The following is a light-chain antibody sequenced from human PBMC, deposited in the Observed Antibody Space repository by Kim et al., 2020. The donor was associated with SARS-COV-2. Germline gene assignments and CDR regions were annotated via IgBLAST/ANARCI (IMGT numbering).Light chain of an antibody. V-gene: IGKV3-20*01. CDR2: QAS. CDR1: QPIRKDV. Sequence: SPGDRASLSCTASQPIRKDVLAWYQRRPGHTPRLLIYQASVRASDIPVRFSGTGSATDFTLTIDRVGTEDFAVYYCERYGRPPPYTFGQGTKLEI. CDR3: ERYGRPPPYT. J-gene: IGKJ2*01.